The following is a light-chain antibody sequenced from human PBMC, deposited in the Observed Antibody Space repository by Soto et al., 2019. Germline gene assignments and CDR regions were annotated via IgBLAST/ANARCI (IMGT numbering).Light chain of an antibody. J-gene: IGKJ1*01. Sequence: EIVLTQSPGTLSLSPGERATLSCRASQSVSSSYLAWYQQKPGQAPRLLIYGASSRATGIPDRFSGSGSGTDFTLTISRLEPEDFAVYYCQQYVNSSWTLGQGTKVDIK. CDR1: QSVSSSY. CDR3: QQYVNSSWT. V-gene: IGKV3-20*01. CDR2: GAS.